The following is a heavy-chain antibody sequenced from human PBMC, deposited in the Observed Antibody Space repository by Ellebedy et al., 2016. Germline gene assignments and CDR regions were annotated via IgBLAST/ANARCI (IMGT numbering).Heavy chain of an antibody. V-gene: IGHV5-51*01. D-gene: IGHD3-3*01. J-gene: IGHJ5*02. CDR2: IYPGDSDT. Sequence: GESLKISCKGSGYSFTSYWIGWVRQMPGKGLEWMRIIYPGDSDTRYSPSFQGQVTISADKSISTAYLQWSSLKASDTAMYYCTRRESNYDFWSGYSYWFDPWGQGTLVTVSS. CDR3: TRRESNYDFWSGYSYWFDP. CDR1: GYSFTSYW.